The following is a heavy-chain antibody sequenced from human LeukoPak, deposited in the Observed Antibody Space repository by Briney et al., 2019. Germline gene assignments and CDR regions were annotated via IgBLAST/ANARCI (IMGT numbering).Heavy chain of an antibody. J-gene: IGHJ4*02. CDR2: LSRGGDIT. CDR3: AQEEVPNDY. CDR1: GLTFSNHA. V-gene: IGHV3-23*01. Sequence: GGSLRLSCAVSGLTFSNHAMSWVRQAPGRGLEWISALSRGGDITYYADSVRGRFTISRDISKNTLYFQMNSLRADDTAIYYCAQEEVPNDYWGQGTLVTVSS.